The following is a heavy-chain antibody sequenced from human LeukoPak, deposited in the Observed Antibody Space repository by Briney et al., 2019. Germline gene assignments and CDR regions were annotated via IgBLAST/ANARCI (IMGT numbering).Heavy chain of an antibody. D-gene: IGHD3-22*01. CDR2: IYYSGST. V-gene: IGHV4-59*08. J-gene: IGHJ4*02. CDR3: ARLVSYYDSSGYYYLEVFDY. Sequence: SETLSLTCTVSGGSISSYYWSWIRQPPGKGLEWIGYIYYSGSTNYNPSLKSRVTISVDTSKNQFSLKLSSVTAADTAVYYCARLVSYYDSSGYYYLEVFDYWGQGTLVTVSS. CDR1: GGSISSYY.